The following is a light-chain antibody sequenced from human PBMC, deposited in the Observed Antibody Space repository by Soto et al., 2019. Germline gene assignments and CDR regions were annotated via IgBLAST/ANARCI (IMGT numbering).Light chain of an antibody. J-gene: IGKJ5*01. CDR1: QSFNSIY. V-gene: IGKV3-20*01. CDR2: GEX. CDR3: QHYNNSLTIT. Sequence: EIVLTQSPGTLSLSPGESATLSCRASQSFNSIYLAGYQQNPGQAPRLLXXGEXSRATGIPDRFSGSGSGTDFTLTISRLEPEDFAVYFCQHYNNSLTITFGQGTRLEIK.